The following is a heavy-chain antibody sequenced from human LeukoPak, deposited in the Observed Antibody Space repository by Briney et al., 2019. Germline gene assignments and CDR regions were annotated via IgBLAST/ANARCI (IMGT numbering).Heavy chain of an antibody. J-gene: IGHJ4*02. CDR1: GLSFGVAW. D-gene: IGHD3-16*01. Sequence: GRSLRLSRAASGLSFGVAWMSSARHAPGKGLEWVGRIKRKSDGRTTDYAAPVKGRFAVSRDDTTNTLYLQMNSLKTVDTGVYYCTTGPRWGYYFDYWGRGTLVTVS. V-gene: IGHV3-15*01. CDR2: IKRKSDGRTT. CDR3: TTGPRWGYYFDY.